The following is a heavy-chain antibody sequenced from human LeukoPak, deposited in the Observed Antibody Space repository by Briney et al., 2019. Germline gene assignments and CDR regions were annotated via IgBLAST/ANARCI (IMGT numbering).Heavy chain of an antibody. J-gene: IGHJ6*02. CDR3: ARDRLEYCGGDCYPSYYYYYGMDV. D-gene: IGHD2-21*02. CDR1: GFTVSSNY. V-gene: IGHV3-53*01. Sequence: GGSLRLSCAASGFTVSSNYMSWVRQAPGKGLEWVSVIYSVGSTYYADSVKGRFTISRDNSKNTLYLQMNSLRAEDTAVYYCARDRLEYCGGDCYPSYYYYYGMDVWGQGTTVTVSS. CDR2: IYSVGST.